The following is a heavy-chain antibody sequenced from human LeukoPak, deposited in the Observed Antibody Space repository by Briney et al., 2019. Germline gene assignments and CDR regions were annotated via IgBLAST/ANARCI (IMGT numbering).Heavy chain of an antibody. Sequence: SETLPLTCAVCGGSFSGYYWSGIRQPPGKGLEWIGEINHSGSTNYNPSLKSRVTISVDTSKNQFSLKLSSVTAADTAVYYCARGRISYFDYWGQGTLVTVSS. D-gene: IGHD1-14*01. CDR3: ARGRISYFDY. CDR2: INHSGST. V-gene: IGHV4-34*01. CDR1: GGSFSGYY. J-gene: IGHJ4*02.